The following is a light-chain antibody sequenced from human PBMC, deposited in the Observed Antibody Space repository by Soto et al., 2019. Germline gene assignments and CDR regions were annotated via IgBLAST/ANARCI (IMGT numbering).Light chain of an antibody. CDR3: TSYTPTGALV. V-gene: IGLV2-14*01. CDR1: NTDVGGYNY. Sequence: QSVLTQPASVSGSPGQSITVSCTGTNTDVGGYNYVSWYQHCPGKAPRLMIYEVRNRLSGVSNRFSGSKSGNTASLTISGLQSEDEADYYCTSYTPTGALVFGSGTQLTVL. CDR2: EVR. J-gene: IGLJ6*01.